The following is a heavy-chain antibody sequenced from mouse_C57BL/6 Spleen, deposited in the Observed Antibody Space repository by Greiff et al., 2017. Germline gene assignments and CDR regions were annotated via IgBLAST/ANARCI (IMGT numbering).Heavy chain of an antibody. D-gene: IGHD1-1*01. CDR3: ARALSYYYGSSPYAMDY. CDR2: IWSDGST. J-gene: IGHJ4*01. Sequence: VQLQQSGPGLVAPSQSLSITCTVSGFSLTSYGVHWVRQPPGKGLEWLVVIWSDGSTTYNSALNSRLSISKDNSKSQVFLKMNSLQTDDTAIYYCARALSYYYGSSPYAMDYWGQGTAVTVSS. CDR1: GFSLTSYG. V-gene: IGHV2-6*03.